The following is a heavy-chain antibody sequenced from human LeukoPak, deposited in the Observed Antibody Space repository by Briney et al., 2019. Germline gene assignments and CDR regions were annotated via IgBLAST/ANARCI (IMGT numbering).Heavy chain of an antibody. CDR1: GFTFSSYE. CDR3: ARDFTYYDFWSGYYYYYYMDV. J-gene: IGHJ6*03. V-gene: IGHV3-48*03. D-gene: IGHD3-3*01. CDR2: ISSSGSTI. Sequence: GGSLRLSCAASGFTFSSYEMNWVRQAPGKGLEWVSYISSSGSTIYYADSVKGRFTISRDNAKHSLCLQMNSLRAEDTAVYYCARDFTYYDFWSGYYYYYYMDVWGKGTTVTVSS.